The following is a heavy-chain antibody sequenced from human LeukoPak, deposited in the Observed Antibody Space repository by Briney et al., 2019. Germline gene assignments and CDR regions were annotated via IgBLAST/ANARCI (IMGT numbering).Heavy chain of an antibody. Sequence: SETLSLTCTVSGGPINYYFWSWIRQPPGKGLEWIGYIYYSGGTDYNPSLKSRVTISVDTSKNRLSLQLRSVTAADTAVYYCARHEKNGGYYDNWGQGTLVTVSS. D-gene: IGHD3-22*01. CDR3: ARHEKNGGYYDN. CDR1: GGPINYYF. J-gene: IGHJ4*02. V-gene: IGHV4-59*08. CDR2: IYYSGGT.